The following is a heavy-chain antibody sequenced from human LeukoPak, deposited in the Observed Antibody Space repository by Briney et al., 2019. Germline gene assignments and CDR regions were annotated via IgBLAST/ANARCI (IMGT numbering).Heavy chain of an antibody. CDR1: GGSISSSSYY. CDR3: ARGLAVAGYFDY. CDR2: IYYSGST. Sequence: PSETLSLTCTVSGGSISSSSYYWSWIRQPPGKGLEWIGYIYYSGSTNYNPSLKSRVTISVDTSKNQFSLKLSSVTAADTAVYYCARGLAVAGYFDYWGQGTLVTVSS. D-gene: IGHD6-19*01. J-gene: IGHJ4*02. V-gene: IGHV4-61*01.